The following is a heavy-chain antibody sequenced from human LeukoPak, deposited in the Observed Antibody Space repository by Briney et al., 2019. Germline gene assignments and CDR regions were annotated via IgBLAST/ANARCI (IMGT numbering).Heavy chain of an antibody. D-gene: IGHD3-22*01. V-gene: IGHV4-4*07. Sequence: SETLSLTCTVSGGSISSYYWSWIRQPAGKGLEWIGRIYTSGSTNYNPSLKSRVTMSVDTSKNQFSLKLSSVTAADTAVYYCARGFASQHLLYPYYYDSSGYYWNWFDPWGQGTLVTVSS. CDR1: GGSISSYY. J-gene: IGHJ5*02. CDR2: IYTSGST. CDR3: ARGFASQHLLYPYYYDSSGYYWNWFDP.